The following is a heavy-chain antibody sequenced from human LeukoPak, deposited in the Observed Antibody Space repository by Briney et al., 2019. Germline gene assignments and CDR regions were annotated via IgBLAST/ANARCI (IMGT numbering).Heavy chain of an antibody. J-gene: IGHJ4*02. D-gene: IGHD3-22*01. CDR2: INPNSGGT. CDR1: GYTFTGYY. V-gene: IGHV1-2*02. CDR3: ARVALTYYYDSSGYVDY. Sequence: ASVKVSCKASGYTFTGYYMHWVRPAPGQGLEWMGWINPNSGGTNYAQKFQGRVTMTRDTSISTAYMELSRLRSDDTAVYYCARVALTYYYDSSGYVDYWGQGTLVTVSS.